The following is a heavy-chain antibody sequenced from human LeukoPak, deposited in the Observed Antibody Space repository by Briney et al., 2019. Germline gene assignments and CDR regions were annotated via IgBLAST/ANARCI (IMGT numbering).Heavy chain of an antibody. D-gene: IGHD3-10*01. CDR1: GFTFSSYA. Sequence: GGSLRLSCAASGFTFSSYAMSWVRQAPGKGLEWVSSISSSSSYIYYADSVKGRFTISRDNAKNSLYLQMNSLRAEDTAVYYCARDLHYYGSGSYLFPLGYWGQGTLVTVSS. V-gene: IGHV3-21*01. CDR2: ISSSSSYI. CDR3: ARDLHYYGSGSYLFPLGY. J-gene: IGHJ4*02.